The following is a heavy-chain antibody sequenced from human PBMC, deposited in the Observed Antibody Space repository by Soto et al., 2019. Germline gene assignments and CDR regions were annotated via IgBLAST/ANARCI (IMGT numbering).Heavy chain of an antibody. CDR2: IYYSGST. CDR1: GGSISSYY. Sequence: SETLSLTCTVSGGSISSYYWSWIRQPPGKGLEWIGYIYYSGSTKYNPSLKSRVTISVDTSKNQFSLKLSPVTAADTAVYYCATVANYYGSGSYYNWFDPWGQGTLVTVSS. D-gene: IGHD3-10*01. CDR3: ATVANYYGSGSYYNWFDP. V-gene: IGHV4-59*01. J-gene: IGHJ5*02.